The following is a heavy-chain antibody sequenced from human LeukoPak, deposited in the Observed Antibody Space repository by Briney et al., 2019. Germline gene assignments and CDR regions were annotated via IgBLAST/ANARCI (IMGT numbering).Heavy chain of an antibody. J-gene: IGHJ5*02. V-gene: IGHV3-23*01. D-gene: IGHD4-23*01. CDR1: GFTFSSYA. Sequence: GGSLRLSCEASGFTFSSYAMSWVRQAPGKGLEWVSAISGSGGSTYYADSVKGRFAISRDNSKNTLYLQMNSLRAEDTAVYYCAKREGPYGGNSGTFDPWGQGTLVTVSS. CDR3: AKREGPYGGNSGTFDP. CDR2: ISGSGGST.